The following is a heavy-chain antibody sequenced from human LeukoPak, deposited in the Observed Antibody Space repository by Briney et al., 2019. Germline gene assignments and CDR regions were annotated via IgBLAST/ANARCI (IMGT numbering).Heavy chain of an antibody. D-gene: IGHD5-18*01. V-gene: IGHV4-30-2*01. CDR3: ARALYSYGYIHYYYGMDV. CDR2: IYHSGST. Sequence: SETLSLTCAVSGGSISSGGYSWSWIRQPPGKGLEWIGYIYHSGSTYYNPSLKSRVTISVDRSKNQFSLKLSSVTAADTAVYYCARALYSYGYIHYYYGMDVWGQGTTVTVSS. CDR1: GGSISSGGYS. J-gene: IGHJ6*02.